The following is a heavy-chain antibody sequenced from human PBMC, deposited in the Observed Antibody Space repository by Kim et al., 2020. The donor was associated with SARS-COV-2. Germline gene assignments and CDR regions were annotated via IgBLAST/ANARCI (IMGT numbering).Heavy chain of an antibody. CDR3: ARAHYYGSGSLYYYYYGMDV. V-gene: IGHV3-11*04. CDR2: ISSSGSTI. CDR1: GFTFSDYY. J-gene: IGHJ6*02. D-gene: IGHD3-10*01. Sequence: GGSLRLSCAASGFTFSDYYMSWIRQAPGKGLEWVSYISSSGSTIYYADSVKGRFTISRDNAKNSLYLQMNSLRAEDTAVYYCARAHYYGSGSLYYYYYGMDVWGQGTTVTVSS.